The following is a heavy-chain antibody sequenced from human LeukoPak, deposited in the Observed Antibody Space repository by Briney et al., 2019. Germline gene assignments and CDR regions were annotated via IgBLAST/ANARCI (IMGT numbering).Heavy chain of an antibody. CDR2: IIPILGIA. D-gene: IGHD5-24*01. J-gene: IGHJ4*02. CDR1: GGTFSSYA. V-gene: IGHV1-69*04. Sequence: GASVKVSCKASGGTFSSYAISWVRQAPGQGLEWMGRIIPILGIANYAQKFQGRVTITADKSTSTAYMELNSLRSEDTAVYYCASLVEMATIKDYWGQGTLVTVSS. CDR3: ASLVEMATIKDY.